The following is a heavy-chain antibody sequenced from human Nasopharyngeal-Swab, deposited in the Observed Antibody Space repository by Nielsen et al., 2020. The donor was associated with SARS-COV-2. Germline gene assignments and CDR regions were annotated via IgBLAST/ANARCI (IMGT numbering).Heavy chain of an antibody. D-gene: IGHD1-26*01. CDR2: IKRDGSEK. Sequence: VRQAPGKGLEWVANIKRDGSEKYYVDSVKGRFTISRDNAKNSLYLQMNSLRAEDTAVYYCARDADSGSYAPVGMDVWGQGTTVTVSS. J-gene: IGHJ6*02. CDR3: ARDADSGSYAPVGMDV. V-gene: IGHV3-7*01.